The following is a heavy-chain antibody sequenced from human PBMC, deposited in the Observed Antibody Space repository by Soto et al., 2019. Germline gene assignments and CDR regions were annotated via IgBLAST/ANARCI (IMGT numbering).Heavy chain of an antibody. CDR3: ARDVSEGGY. V-gene: IGHV4-34*01. Sequence: SETLSLTCAVYGGSFSGYYWSWIRQPPGKGLEWIGEINHSGSTNYNPSLKSRVTISVDTSKNQFSLKLSSVTAADTAVYYCARDVSEGGYWGQGTLVTVSS. D-gene: IGHD1-26*01. CDR2: INHSGST. CDR1: GGSFSGYY. J-gene: IGHJ4*02.